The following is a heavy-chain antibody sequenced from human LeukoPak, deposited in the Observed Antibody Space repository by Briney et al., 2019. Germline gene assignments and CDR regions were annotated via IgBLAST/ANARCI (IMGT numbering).Heavy chain of an antibody. V-gene: IGHV3-23*01. J-gene: IGHJ4*02. CDR2: ISGSGGST. CDR1: GFTFSSYA. Sequence: PGGSLRLSCAASGFTFSSYAMSWVRQAPGKGLEWVSAISGSGGSTYYADSVKGRFTISRDNSKNTLYLQMSSLRSEDTAVYYCATAQSIAARPFDYWGQGTLVTVSS. CDR3: ATAQSIAARPFDY. D-gene: IGHD6-6*01.